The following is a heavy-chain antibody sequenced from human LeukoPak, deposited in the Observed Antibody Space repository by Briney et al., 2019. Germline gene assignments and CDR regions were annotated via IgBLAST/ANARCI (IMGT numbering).Heavy chain of an antibody. CDR3: ARVTDSSSWYDRPHVDY. CDR2: INHSGST. D-gene: IGHD6-13*01. J-gene: IGHJ4*02. CDR1: GGSFSGYY. Sequence: SETLSLTCAVYGGSFSGYYWSWIRQPPGKGLEWIGEINHSGSTNYNPSLKSRVTISVDTSKNQFSLKLSSVTAADTAVYYCARVTDSSSWYDRPHVDYWGQGTPVTVSS. V-gene: IGHV4-34*01.